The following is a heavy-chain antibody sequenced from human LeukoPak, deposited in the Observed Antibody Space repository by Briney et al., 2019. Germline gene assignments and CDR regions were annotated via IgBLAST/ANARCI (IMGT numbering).Heavy chain of an antibody. D-gene: IGHD5-18*01. Sequence: SETLSLTCTVSGGSISSYYWSWIRQPPGKGLEWIGYIYYSGSTNYNPSLKSRVTISVDTSKNQLSLKLSSVTAADTAVYYCARKDGYSYGYNYWGQGTLVTVSS. J-gene: IGHJ4*02. CDR2: IYYSGST. CDR1: GGSISSYY. V-gene: IGHV4-59*01. CDR3: ARKDGYSYGYNY.